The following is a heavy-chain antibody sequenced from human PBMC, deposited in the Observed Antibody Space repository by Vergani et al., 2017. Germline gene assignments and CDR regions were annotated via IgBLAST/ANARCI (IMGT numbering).Heavy chain of an antibody. CDR3: TRHWAVVAANNWFDP. D-gene: IGHD2-15*01. V-gene: IGHV4-59*08. CDR2: IYSTGST. CDR1: GGSFNTYY. Sequence: QVQLEESGPGLVKPSETLSLTCTVSGGSFNTYYWSWIRQSPGKGLEWIGYIYSTGSTNYNPSLNSRVTMSVDTSKNQFSLNLSSVPAADTAVYYCTRHWAVVAANNWFDPWGQGTLVTVSS. J-gene: IGHJ5*02.